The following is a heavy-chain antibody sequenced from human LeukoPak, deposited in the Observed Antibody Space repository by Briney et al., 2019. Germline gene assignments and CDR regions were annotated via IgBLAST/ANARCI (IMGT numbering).Heavy chain of an antibody. CDR1: GGSISSGGYS. CDR3: ARGRAAAGPEIYYYGMDV. D-gene: IGHD6-13*01. CDR2: IYHSGST. Sequence: SQTLSLTCAVSGGSISSGGYSWSWIRQPPGKGLEWIGYIYHSGSTYHNPSLKSRVTISVDTSKNQFSLKLSSVTAADTAVYYCARGRAAAGPEIYYYGMDVWGQGTTVTVSS. J-gene: IGHJ6*02. V-gene: IGHV4-30-2*01.